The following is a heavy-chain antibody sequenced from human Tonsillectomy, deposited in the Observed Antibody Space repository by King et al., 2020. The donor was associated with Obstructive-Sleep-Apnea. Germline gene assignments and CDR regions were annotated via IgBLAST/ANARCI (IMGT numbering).Heavy chain of an antibody. D-gene: IGHD1-14*01. J-gene: IGHJ2*01. CDR2: ISNTGST. CDR3: ARPSSSPEVCWFFDL. Sequence: VQLQESGPGLVKPSETLSLTCTVSGASINNYYWSWLRQPPGTGLEWIGYISNTGSTYYNPSLKSRVTISEDTSRNQFSLKLTSMTAADTAVYFCARPSSSPEVCWFFDLWGRGTLVTVSS. V-gene: IGHV4-59*01. CDR1: GASINNYY.